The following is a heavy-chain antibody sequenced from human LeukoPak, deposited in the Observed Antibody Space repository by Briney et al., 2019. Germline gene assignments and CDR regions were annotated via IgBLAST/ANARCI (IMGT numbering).Heavy chain of an antibody. CDR1: GDSISSYY. CDR2: IYASGST. D-gene: IGHD2-15*01. CDR3: ARYPKVAAYFDC. Sequence: SETLSLTCTVSGDSISSYYWAWIRQPAGKGLEWIGRIYASGSTDYYSSLKSPVTMSVDTSKNQFSLKLSSVTAADTAVYYCARYPKVAAYFDCWGQGTLVTVSS. J-gene: IGHJ4*02. V-gene: IGHV4-4*07.